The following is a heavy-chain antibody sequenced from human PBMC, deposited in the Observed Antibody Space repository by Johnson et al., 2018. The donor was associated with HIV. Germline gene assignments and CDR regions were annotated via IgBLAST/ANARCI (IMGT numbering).Heavy chain of an antibody. V-gene: IGHV3-38-3*01. CDR1: GFTFSSYA. D-gene: IGHD2-8*01. CDR2: ISGGCT. CDR3: ASWGILYDAFDI. Sequence: VQLVESGGGLVQPGESLRLSCAASGFTFSSYAMSWVRHVPGKGLEWVSSISGGCTYYADSRKGRFTISRDNSKNTLHLQMNSLRAEDTAVYYCASWGILYDAFDIWGQGTMVTVSS. J-gene: IGHJ3*02.